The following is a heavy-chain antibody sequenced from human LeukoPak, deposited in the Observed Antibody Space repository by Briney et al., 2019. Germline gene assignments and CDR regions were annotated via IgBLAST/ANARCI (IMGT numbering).Heavy chain of an antibody. J-gene: IGHJ4*02. V-gene: IGHV1-18*01. CDR1: GYTFTSYG. Sequence: ASVKVSCKASGYTFTSYGISWVRQAPGQGLEWMGWISAYNGNTNYAQKLQGRVTMTADTSTNTAYMELRSLRSDDTAVYYCARVFTGYRSSHLFDYWGQGTLVTVSS. CDR2: ISAYNGNT. D-gene: IGHD6-13*01. CDR3: ARVFTGYRSSHLFDY.